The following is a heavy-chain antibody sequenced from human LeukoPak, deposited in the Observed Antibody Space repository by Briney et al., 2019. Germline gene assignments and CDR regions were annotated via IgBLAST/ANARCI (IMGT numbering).Heavy chain of an antibody. CDR1: GDSISSGDYY. CDR2: ISSSGST. V-gene: IGHV4-61*02. D-gene: IGHD3-22*01. J-gene: IGHJ3*02. CDR3: ARGPYSYDSSGAFDI. Sequence: SETLPLTCTVSGDSISSGDYYWSWIRQPAGKGLEWIGRISSSGSTNYNPSLKSRVTISVDTSKNQFSLKLSSVTAADTTVYFCARGPYSYDSSGAFDIWGQGTMVTVSS.